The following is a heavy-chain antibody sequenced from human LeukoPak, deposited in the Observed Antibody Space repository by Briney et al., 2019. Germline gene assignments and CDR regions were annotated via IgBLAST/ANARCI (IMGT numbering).Heavy chain of an antibody. CDR2: IYYSGST. D-gene: IGHD6-19*01. J-gene: IGHJ3*02. V-gene: IGHV4-59*01. Sequence: SETLSLTCTVSGGSISSYYWSWIRQPPGKGLEWIGYIYYSGSTNYNPSLKSRVTISVDTSKNQFSLKLSSVTAADTAVYYCARDQQWLDGAFDIWGQGTMVTVSS. CDR3: ARDQQWLDGAFDI. CDR1: GGSISSYY.